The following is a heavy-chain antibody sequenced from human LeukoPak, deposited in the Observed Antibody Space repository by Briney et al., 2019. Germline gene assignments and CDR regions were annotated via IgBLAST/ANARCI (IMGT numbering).Heavy chain of an antibody. CDR3: VKGGSGLLWFGDKGYYYGMDV. V-gene: IGHV3-64D*09. CDR1: GFTFSSYA. Sequence: GGSLRLSCAASGFTFSSYAMNWVRQAPGKGLEYVSAISSNGGSTYYADSVKGRFTISRDNSKNTLYLQMSSLRAEDTAVYYCVKGGSGLLWFGDKGYYYGMDVWGQGTTVTVSS. CDR2: ISSNGGST. D-gene: IGHD3-10*01. J-gene: IGHJ6*02.